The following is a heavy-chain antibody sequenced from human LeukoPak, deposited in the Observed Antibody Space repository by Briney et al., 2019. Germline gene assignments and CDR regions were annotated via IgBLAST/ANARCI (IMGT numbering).Heavy chain of an antibody. V-gene: IGHV1-18*01. CDR2: ISAYNGNT. CDR3: ARDEVKWLHIYYHYGMDV. J-gene: IGHJ6*02. Sequence: ASVKVSCKASGYTFTSYGISWVRQAPGQGLEWMGWISAYNGNTNYAQKLQGRVTMTTDTSTSTAYMELRSLRSDDTAVYYCARDEVKWLHIYYHYGMDVWGQGTTVTVSS. D-gene: IGHD5-12*01. CDR1: GYTFTSYG.